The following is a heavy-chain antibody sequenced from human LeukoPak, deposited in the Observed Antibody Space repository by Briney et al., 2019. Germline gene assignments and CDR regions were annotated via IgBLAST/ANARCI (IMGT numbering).Heavy chain of an antibody. J-gene: IGHJ4*02. CDR2: IYSGGTT. Sequence: GGSLRLSCAASGFTVSSNYMSWVRQAPGKGLEWVSVIYSGGTTYYADSVKGRFTISRDNSKNTLYLQMNTLGAEDTAVYYCARHTTSSFDYWGQGNLVTVSS. CDR1: GFTVSSNY. D-gene: IGHD1-1*01. V-gene: IGHV3-66*04. CDR3: ARHTTSSFDY.